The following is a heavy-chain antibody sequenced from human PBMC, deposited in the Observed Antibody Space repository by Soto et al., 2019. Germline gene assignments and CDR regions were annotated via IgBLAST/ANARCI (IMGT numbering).Heavy chain of an antibody. CDR1: GDSIRNIY. V-gene: IGHV4-59*01. CDR3: ASKLEYGQMDV. Sequence: SETLSHTCSVSGDSIRNIYWSWFREPIEKGLEWIGYIYRGGSTKYNPSLKSRLTMSADTSKNQFSLKLTSVTAADPAVYYCASKLEYGQMDVCGHDNSVTVSS. J-gene: IGHJ6*02. D-gene: IGHD4-17*01. CDR2: IYRGGST.